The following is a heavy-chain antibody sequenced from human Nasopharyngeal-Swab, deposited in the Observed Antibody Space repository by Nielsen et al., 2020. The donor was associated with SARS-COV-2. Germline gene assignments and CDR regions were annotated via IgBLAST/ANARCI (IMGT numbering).Heavy chain of an antibody. CDR2: IKSKTDGGTT. D-gene: IGHD6-13*01. J-gene: IGHJ6*02. CDR1: GFTFSNAW. Sequence: GGSLRLSCAASGFTFSNAWMSWVRQAPGKGLEWVGRIKSKTDGGTTDYAAPVKGRFTISRDDSKNTLCLQMNSLKTEDTAVYYCTTGYSSSWYYYYGMDVWGQGTTVTVSS. V-gene: IGHV3-15*01. CDR3: TTGYSSSWYYYYGMDV.